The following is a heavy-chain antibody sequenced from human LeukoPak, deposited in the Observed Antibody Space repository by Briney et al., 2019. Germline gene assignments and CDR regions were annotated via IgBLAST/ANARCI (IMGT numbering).Heavy chain of an antibody. V-gene: IGHV1-69*06. CDR3: ASQEGYNRGDAFDI. J-gene: IGHJ3*02. Sequence: VASVKVSCKASGYTFTGYYMHWVRQAPGQGLEWMGGIIPIFGTANYAQKFQGRVTITADKSTSTAYMELSSLRSEDTAVYYCASQEGYNRGDAFDIWGQGTMVTVSS. CDR1: GYTFTGYY. D-gene: IGHD5-24*01. CDR2: IIPIFGTA.